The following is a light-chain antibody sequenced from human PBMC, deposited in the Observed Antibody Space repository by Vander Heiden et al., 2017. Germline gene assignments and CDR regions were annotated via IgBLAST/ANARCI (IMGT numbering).Light chain of an antibody. Sequence: EVVITQSLATLSVSPGERATLSCRASQNINQNLAWFQQKPGQTPRLLIYRASRRATGLPVRFSGSASGTEFNLTISDLQSEDFAVYYCQQYNSWPLFTFGGGTKVEI. V-gene: IGKV3-15*01. CDR3: QQYNSWPLFT. CDR1: QNINQN. J-gene: IGKJ4*01. CDR2: RAS.